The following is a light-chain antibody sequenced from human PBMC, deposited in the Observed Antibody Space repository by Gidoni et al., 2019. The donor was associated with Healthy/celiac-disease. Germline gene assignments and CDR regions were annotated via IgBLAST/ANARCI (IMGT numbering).Light chain of an antibody. CDR2: AAS. V-gene: IGKV1-39*01. CDR1: QSISSY. CDR3: QQSYSTPLT. J-gene: IGKJ4*01. Sequence: GDRVTITCRASQSISSYLNWYQQKPGKAPKLLIYAASSLQSGVPSRFSGSGSGTDFTLTISSLQPEDFATYYCQQSYSTPLTFGGGTKVENK.